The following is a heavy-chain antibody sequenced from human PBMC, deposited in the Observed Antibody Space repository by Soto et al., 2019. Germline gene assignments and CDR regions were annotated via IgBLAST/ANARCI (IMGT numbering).Heavy chain of an antibody. D-gene: IGHD5-18*01. Sequence: EVQLVESGGGLVQPGGSLRLSCVVSGFTFSNSWMTWVRQAPGKGLEWVANINQDGSKKYYVDSVEGRFTISRDNAKNSLYLQRYGLRTEDTAVYYCARDVGTALVGFSYGMDVWGLGTTVTVSS. CDR2: INQDGSKK. J-gene: IGHJ6*02. V-gene: IGHV3-7*01. CDR3: ARDVGTALVGFSYGMDV. CDR1: GFTFSNSW.